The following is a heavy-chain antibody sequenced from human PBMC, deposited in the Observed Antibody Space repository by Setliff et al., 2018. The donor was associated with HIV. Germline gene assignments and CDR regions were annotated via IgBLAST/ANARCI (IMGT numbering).Heavy chain of an antibody. CDR2: IIPIFGTA. J-gene: IGHJ6*02. CDR3: ARGMSTTTSTTIYNYGMDV. D-gene: IGHD1-26*01. Sequence: SVKVSCKASGYKFTDYYIHWVRQAPGQGLEWMGGIIPIFGTANYAQKFQGRVTITADDSTSTAYMGLSSLRSEDTAVYYCARGMSTTTSTTIYNYGMDVWGLGTTVTVSS. V-gene: IGHV1-69*13. CDR1: GYKFTDYY.